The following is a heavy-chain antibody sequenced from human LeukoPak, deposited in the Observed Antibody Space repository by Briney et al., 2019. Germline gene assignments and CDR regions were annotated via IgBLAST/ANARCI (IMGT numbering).Heavy chain of an antibody. D-gene: IGHD3-22*01. CDR1: GYTFTDYF. V-gene: IGHV1-46*01. Sequence: ASVKVSCKASGYTFTDYFIHWVRQAPGQGLEWMGIISPNGGTTNYAQKFQDRVTMTRDTSTSTVYMELSSLRSEDTAVYYCARDPQTYYYDSSGYRNWFDPWGQGTLVTVSS. CDR3: ARDPQTYYYDSSGYRNWFDP. CDR2: ISPNGGTT. J-gene: IGHJ5*02.